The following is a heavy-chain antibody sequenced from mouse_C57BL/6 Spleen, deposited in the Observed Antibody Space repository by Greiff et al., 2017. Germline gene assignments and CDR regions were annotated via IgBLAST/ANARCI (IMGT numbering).Heavy chain of an antibody. V-gene: IGHV5-17*01. CDR3: ANLYGNG. CDR2: ISSGSSTI. Sequence: DVMLVESGGGLVKPGGSLKLSCAASGFTFSDYGMHWVRQAPEKGLEWVAYISSGSSTIYYADTVKGRFTISRDNAKNTLFLQMTSLRSEDTAMYYCANLYGNGWGQGTTLTVSS. CDR1: GFTFSDYG. J-gene: IGHJ2*01. D-gene: IGHD2-10*02.